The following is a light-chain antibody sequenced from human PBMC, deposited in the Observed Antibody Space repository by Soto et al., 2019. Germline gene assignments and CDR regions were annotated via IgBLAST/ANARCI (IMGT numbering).Light chain of an antibody. CDR2: DAS. J-gene: IGKJ1*01. CDR3: QQYNSYSTWT. CDR1: QSISSW. V-gene: IGKV1-5*01. Sequence: IQMTQSPSTLSASLGQRVPITSRSSQSISSWLAWYQQKPGKAPKLLIYDASSLESGVPSRFSGSGSGTEFTLTISSLQPDDFATYYCQQYNSYSTWTFGQGTKVDIK.